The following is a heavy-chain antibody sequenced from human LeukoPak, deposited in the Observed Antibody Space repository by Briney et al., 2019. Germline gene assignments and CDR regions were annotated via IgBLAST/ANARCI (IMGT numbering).Heavy chain of an antibody. J-gene: IGHJ4*02. CDR3: VKDKGNNVGFFYYFDY. V-gene: IGHV3-30*02. Sequence: GGSLRLSCSASGFTFSSSGMHWVRQAAGKGLEWVAFIHYDGSKKHNADSVKGRFTISRDNSKNTLFLQMNSLRAEDTAVYYCVKDKGNNVGFFYYFDYWGQGTLVTVSS. D-gene: IGHD2-15*01. CDR1: GFTFSSSG. CDR2: IHYDGSKK.